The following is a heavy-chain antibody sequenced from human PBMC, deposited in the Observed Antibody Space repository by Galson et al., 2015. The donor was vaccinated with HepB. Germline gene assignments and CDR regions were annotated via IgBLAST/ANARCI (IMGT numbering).Heavy chain of an antibody. CDR2: MSYDKSNK. D-gene: IGHD1-26*01. V-gene: IGHV3-30*18. Sequence: SLRLSCAASGFTFNSHDMHWVRQAPGKGLEWVAVMSYDKSNKYYADSVKGRFTISRDNSKNTLYLQMNSLRAEDTAVYYCAKDPYIVGVTGGLDYWGQGTLVTVSS. CDR3: AKDPYIVGVTGGLDY. J-gene: IGHJ4*02. CDR1: GFTFNSHD.